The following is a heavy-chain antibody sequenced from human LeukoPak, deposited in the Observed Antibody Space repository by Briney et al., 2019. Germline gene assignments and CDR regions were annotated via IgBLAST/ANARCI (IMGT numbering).Heavy chain of an antibody. CDR3: AGGSGASWFDP. V-gene: IGHV4-59*01. CDR2: IYNSGRS. D-gene: IGHD2-8*02. CDR1: GGSISSGY. Sequence: SETLSLTCRVSGGSISSGYRSWIRQPPGKGLEWIAYIYNSGRSNYNPSLKSRVTISLDTSKNQFSLKLSSVTAADTAVYYCAGGSGASWFDPWGQGTLVTVSS. J-gene: IGHJ5*02.